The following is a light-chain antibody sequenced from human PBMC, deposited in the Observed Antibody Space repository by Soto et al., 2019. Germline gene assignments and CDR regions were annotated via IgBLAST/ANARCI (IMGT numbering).Light chain of an antibody. CDR2: SVS. V-gene: IGLV2-14*01. CDR1: SSDVGGFNY. CDR3: SSYTSSTTRV. J-gene: IGLJ3*02. Sequence: QSALTQPASVSGSPGQSITISCTGTSSDVGGFNYVSWYQQYPGKAPKLMIYSVSNRPSGVSNRFSGSKSGTTASLTISGLEAEDEADYYCSSYTSSTTRVFGGGTKLTVL.